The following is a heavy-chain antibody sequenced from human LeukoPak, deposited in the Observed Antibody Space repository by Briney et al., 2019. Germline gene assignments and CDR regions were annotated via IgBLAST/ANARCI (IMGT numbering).Heavy chain of an antibody. CDR2: IYHSGST. J-gene: IGHJ4*02. CDR3: ARDSDYGIAVAGTLDY. D-gene: IGHD6-19*01. V-gene: IGHV4-38-2*02. CDR1: GYSISSGYY. Sequence: TSETLSLTCTVSGYSISSGYYWGWIRQPPGKGLEWIGSIYHSGSTYYNPSLKSRVTISVDTSKNQFSLKLSSVTAADTAVYYCARDSDYGIAVAGTLDYWGQGTLVTVSS.